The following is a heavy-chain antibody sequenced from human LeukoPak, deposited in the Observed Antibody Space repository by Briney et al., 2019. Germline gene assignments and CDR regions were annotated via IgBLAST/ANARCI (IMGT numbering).Heavy chain of an antibody. J-gene: IGHJ4*02. D-gene: IGHD3-10*01. Sequence: GASVKISCKASGYNFSDYYLHWVRQAPGQGLEWMGWISPYSNGTKSAQKFQGRVTMTRDTSTSTAYMELSRLTSDDTAVYYCVRKWVPGVISTDYWGQGTLVTVSS. CDR1: GYNFSDYY. CDR3: VRKWVPGVISTDY. CDR2: ISPYSNGT. V-gene: IGHV1-2*02.